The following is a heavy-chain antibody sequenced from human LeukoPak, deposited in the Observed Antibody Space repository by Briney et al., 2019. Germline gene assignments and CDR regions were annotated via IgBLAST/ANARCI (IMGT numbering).Heavy chain of an antibody. Sequence: PSETLSLTCTVSGGSISSGDYYWSWIRQPPGKGLEWIGYIYYSGSTYYNPSLKSRVTISVDTSKNQFSLKLNSVTAADTAVYYCARVELYYYGMDVWGQGTTVTVSS. CDR2: IYYSGST. CDR3: ARVELYYYGMDV. J-gene: IGHJ6*02. CDR1: GGSISSGDYY. D-gene: IGHD1-1*01. V-gene: IGHV4-30-4*01.